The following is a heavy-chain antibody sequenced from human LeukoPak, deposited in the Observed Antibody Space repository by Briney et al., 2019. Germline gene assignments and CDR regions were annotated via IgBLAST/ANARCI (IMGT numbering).Heavy chain of an antibody. CDR3: AKDRGDGHNSGYFVY. J-gene: IGHJ4*02. D-gene: IGHD5-24*01. CDR2: MYYIGNA. V-gene: IGHV4-39*07. CDR1: GGSVKNSNYY. Sequence: SETLSLTCTVSGGSVKNSNYYWGWIRQPPGKDLEWVGSMYYIGNAYYSPTLMSRVTISVDTSKNQFSLKLNSVTAADTAVYYCAKDRGDGHNSGYFVYWGQGSLVTVSS.